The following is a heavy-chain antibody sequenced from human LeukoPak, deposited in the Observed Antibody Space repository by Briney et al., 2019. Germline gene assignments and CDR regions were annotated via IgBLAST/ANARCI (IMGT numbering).Heavy chain of an antibody. CDR2: IRYDGSNK. CDR3: AKVAWIQLGPFDY. V-gene: IGHV3-30*02. Sequence: GGSLRLSCAASGFTFSTYGMHWVRQAPGRGLEWLAFIRYDGSNKYYGDSVKGRFTISRDNSKNTLYLQMNSLRAEDTAVYYCAKVAWIQLGPFDYWGQGTLVSVSS. J-gene: IGHJ4*02. D-gene: IGHD1-1*01. CDR1: GFTFSTYG.